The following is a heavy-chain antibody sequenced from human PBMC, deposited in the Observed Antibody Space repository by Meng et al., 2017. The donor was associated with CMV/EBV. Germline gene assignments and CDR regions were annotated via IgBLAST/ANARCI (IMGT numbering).Heavy chain of an antibody. CDR3: ARGIGYCSSTSCDRYAFDI. Sequence: LSLTGAASGFTFSSYWMSWVRQAPGKGLEWVANIKQDGSEKYYVDSVKGRFTISRDNAKNSLYLQMNSLRAEDTAVYYCARGIGYCSSTSCDRYAFDIWGQGTMVTVSS. CDR1: GFTFSSYW. CDR2: IKQDGSEK. D-gene: IGHD2-2*01. V-gene: IGHV3-7*01. J-gene: IGHJ3*02.